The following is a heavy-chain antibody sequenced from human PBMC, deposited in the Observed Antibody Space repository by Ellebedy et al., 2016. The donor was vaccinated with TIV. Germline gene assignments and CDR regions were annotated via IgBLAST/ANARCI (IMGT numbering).Heavy chain of an antibody. V-gene: IGHV3-74*01. J-gene: IGHJ4*02. Sequence: PGGSLRLSCAAPGFTFNNYWMHWVPQTPGKGLGGVSRINSDGSSSIYADSVKGRFTISRDNAKNTLYLQMNSLRAEDTAVYYCARNHFCSAGDCYALGYWGQGTLVTVSS. CDR3: ARNHFCSAGDCYALGY. D-gene: IGHD2-15*01. CDR1: GFTFNNYW. CDR2: INSDGSSS.